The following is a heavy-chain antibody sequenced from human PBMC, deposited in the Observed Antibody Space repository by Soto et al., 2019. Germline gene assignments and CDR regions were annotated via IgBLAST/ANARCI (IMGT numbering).Heavy chain of an antibody. D-gene: IGHD3-3*01. J-gene: IGHJ6*02. CDR1: GYSFTSYW. V-gene: IGHV5-10-1*01. CDR2: IDPSDSYT. CDR3: ARPSRITIFGVTDYAMDV. Sequence: PGESLKISCKGSGYSFTSYWINWVRQMPGKGLEWMGRIDPSDSYTNYSPSFRGHVTISADKSISTAYLQWSNLKASDTAIYYCARPSRITIFGVTDYAMDVWAKGPRSPSP.